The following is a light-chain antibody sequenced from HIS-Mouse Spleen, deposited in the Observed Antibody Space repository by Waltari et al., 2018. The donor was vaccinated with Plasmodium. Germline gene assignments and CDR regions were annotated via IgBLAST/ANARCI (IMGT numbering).Light chain of an antibody. Sequence: QTVVTQEPSFSVSPGGTVTLTCGLSSGSVSTSYYPSWYQQTPGQAPRTLIYSTNRRFSWVPDRFSGSILGNKAALTITGAQADDESDYYCVLYMGSGIWVFGGGTKLTVL. CDR3: VLYMGSGIWV. CDR1: SGSVSTSYY. J-gene: IGLJ2*01. V-gene: IGLV8-61*01. CDR2: STN.